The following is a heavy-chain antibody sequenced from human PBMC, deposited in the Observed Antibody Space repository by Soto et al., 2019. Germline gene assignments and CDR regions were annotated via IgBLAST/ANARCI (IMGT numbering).Heavy chain of an antibody. CDR1: GYTFTDYY. V-gene: IGHV1-69*13. Sequence: ASVKVSCKASGYTFTDYYMHWVRQAPGQGLEWMGWIIPNGGTANYAQKFQGRVTITADESTSTAYMELSSLRSEDTAVYYCARVVPGIAVAAFDYWGQGTLVTVSS. CDR3: ARVVPGIAVAAFDY. CDR2: IIPNGGTA. J-gene: IGHJ4*02. D-gene: IGHD6-19*01.